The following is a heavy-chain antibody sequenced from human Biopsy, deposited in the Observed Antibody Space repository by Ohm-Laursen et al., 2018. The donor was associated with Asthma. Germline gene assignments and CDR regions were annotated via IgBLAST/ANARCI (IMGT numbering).Heavy chain of an antibody. CDR3: ARFTASITIFGVVNNWFDP. CDR1: GGSISSSSYY. V-gene: IGHV4-39*01. J-gene: IGHJ5*02. CDR2: IYYSGST. Sequence: SETLPLTCIVSGGSISSSSYYWGWLRQPPGKGLEWIGSIYYSGSTYYNPYLMSRVTISVDTPKNQFSLKLSSVTTADTAVYYCARFTASITIFGVVNNWFDPWGQGTLVTVSS. D-gene: IGHD3-3*01.